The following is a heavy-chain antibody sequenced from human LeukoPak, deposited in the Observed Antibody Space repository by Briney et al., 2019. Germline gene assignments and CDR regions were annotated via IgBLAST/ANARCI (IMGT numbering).Heavy chain of an antibody. CDR2: IYSDGST. CDR1: GFTVSSSY. J-gene: IGHJ2*01. CDR3: AKGSHYCSNGFNLFDL. D-gene: IGHD2-8*01. Sequence: GRSLRLSCAASGFTVSSSYMSWVRQAPGKGLEWVSVIYSDGSTYYADSVKGRFAISRDNSQNTLYLQMNSLRAEDTAVSYGAKGSHYCSNGFNLFDLWGRGTLVTVSS. V-gene: IGHV3-66*01.